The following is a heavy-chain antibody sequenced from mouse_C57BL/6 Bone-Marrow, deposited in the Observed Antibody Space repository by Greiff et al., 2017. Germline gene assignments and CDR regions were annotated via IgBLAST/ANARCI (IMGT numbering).Heavy chain of an antibody. CDR3: ARAVYDYDEGTWFAY. V-gene: IGHV1-50*01. D-gene: IGHD2-4*01. CDR1: GYTFTSYW. Sequence: QVQLQQPGAELVKPGASVKLSCKASGYTFTSYWMQWVKQRPGQGLEWIGEIDPADSYTNSNQKSKGKATLTVDTSSSTAYMQLSSLTSGDAAVYYCARAVYDYDEGTWFAYWGQGTLVTVSA. J-gene: IGHJ3*01. CDR2: IDPADSYT.